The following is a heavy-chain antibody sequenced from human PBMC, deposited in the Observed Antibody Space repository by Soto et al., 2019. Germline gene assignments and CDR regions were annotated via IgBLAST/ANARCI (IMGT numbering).Heavy chain of an antibody. Sequence: QVQLVESGGGVVQPGRSLRLSCAASGFTFSSYGMHWVRQAPGKGLEWVALISYDGRDKYYADSVKGRFTISRENSKNTLYLQMNSLRVEDTDMYYCGAGPYFSDYWGQGTLVTVSS. D-gene: IGHD6-13*01. CDR1: GFTFSSYG. CDR3: GAGPYFSDY. CDR2: ISYDGRDK. V-gene: IGHV3-30*03. J-gene: IGHJ4*02.